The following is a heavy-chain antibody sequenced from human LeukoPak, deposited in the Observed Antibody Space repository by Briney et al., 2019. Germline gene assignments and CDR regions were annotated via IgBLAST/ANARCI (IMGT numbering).Heavy chain of an antibody. CDR3: NYYDSRAGPR. J-gene: IGHJ4*02. CDR2: IRSKANSYAT. CDR1: GFTFSGFA. Sequence: GGSLRLSRAASGFTFSGFAMHWVRQASGKGLEWVGRIRSKANSYATEYAASVKGRFTISRDESKNTAYLQMSSLKTEDTAIYYCNYYDSRAGPRWGQGTLVTVFS. V-gene: IGHV3-73*01. D-gene: IGHD3-22*01.